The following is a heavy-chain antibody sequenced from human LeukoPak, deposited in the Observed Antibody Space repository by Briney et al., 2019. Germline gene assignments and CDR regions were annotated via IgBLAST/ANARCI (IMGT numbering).Heavy chain of an antibody. CDR1: GYWFTSYS. Sequence: GASVKVSCKASGYWFTSYSISWVRQAPGQGLEWMGWISSYNGKTNYGKNVQGRVTMTTDTSTSTAYMELRSLRSDDTAIYYCARNYDSSKDGNDYWGQGTLVTVSS. D-gene: IGHD3-22*01. CDR3: ARNYDSSKDGNDY. J-gene: IGHJ4*02. V-gene: IGHV1-18*01. CDR2: ISSYNGKT.